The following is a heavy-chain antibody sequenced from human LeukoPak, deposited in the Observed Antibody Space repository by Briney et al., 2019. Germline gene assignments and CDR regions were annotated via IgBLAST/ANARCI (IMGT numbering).Heavy chain of an antibody. J-gene: IGHJ4*02. V-gene: IGHV4-31*03. D-gene: IGHD3-10*01. Sequence: PSQTLSLTSTVSGGSVSSGSHYWSWIRQHPGRGLEWIGYIYHSGSTFYNPSLKSRLTMSVDTSKNQFSMTLSSVTAADTALYYCARAGIYFGSGSYYYSFDSWGQGTLVTVSS. CDR1: GGSVSSGSHY. CDR3: ARAGIYFGSGSYYYSFDS. CDR2: IYHSGST.